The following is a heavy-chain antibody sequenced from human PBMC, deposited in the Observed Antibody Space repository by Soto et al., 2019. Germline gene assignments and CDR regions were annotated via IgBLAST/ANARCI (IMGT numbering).Heavy chain of an antibody. CDR1: GFTVSDYW. J-gene: IGHJ4*02. Sequence: GGSLRLSCAASGFTVSDYWTSWVRQGPGKGLEWVAAIGPDGAEKDYLDSVRGRFTISRDNAENSLYLQMNSLRAEDTAVYFCAREAYWGQGAVVTVSS. CDR3: AREAY. CDR2: IGPDGAEK. V-gene: IGHV3-7*01.